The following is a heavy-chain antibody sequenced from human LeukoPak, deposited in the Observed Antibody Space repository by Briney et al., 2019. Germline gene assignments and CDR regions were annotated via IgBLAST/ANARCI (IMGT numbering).Heavy chain of an antibody. Sequence: SETLSLTCTVSGGSISSYYWSWIRQPPGKGLEWIGDIYYSGSTNYNPSLKSRVTISVDTSKNQFSLKLSSVTAADTAVYYCARAVVGYSSSWYGNWFDPWGQGTLVTVSS. CDR1: GGSISSYY. J-gene: IGHJ5*02. D-gene: IGHD6-13*01. CDR3: ARAVVGYSSSWYGNWFDP. CDR2: IYYSGST. V-gene: IGHV4-59*08.